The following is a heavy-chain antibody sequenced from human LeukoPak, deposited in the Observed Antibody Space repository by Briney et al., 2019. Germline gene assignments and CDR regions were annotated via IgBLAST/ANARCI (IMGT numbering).Heavy chain of an antibody. CDR3: AKGAYSSSWSYYFDY. D-gene: IGHD6-13*01. CDR2: ISGSGSNT. V-gene: IGHV3-23*01. CDR1: GFTFSSYA. J-gene: IGHJ4*02. Sequence: GGSLRLSCAASGFTFSSYAMSWVRQAPGKGLEWVSDISGSGSNTYYAGSVKGRFTISRDNSKNTLYLQMNSLRAEDTAVYSCAKGAYSSSWSYYFDYWGQGTLVTVSS.